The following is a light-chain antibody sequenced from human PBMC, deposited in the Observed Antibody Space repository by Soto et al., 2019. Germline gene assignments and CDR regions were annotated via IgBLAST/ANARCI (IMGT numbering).Light chain of an antibody. CDR1: SGHSTYT. J-gene: IGLJ2*01. CDR3: QTWGTGYVV. CDR2: LNSDGSH. V-gene: IGLV4-69*01. Sequence: QLVLTQSPSASASLGASVKLTCTLTSGHSTYTIAWHQQQPEKGPRYLMNLNSDGSHTQGDGIPDRFSGSSSGAERYLTISILQSEDEADYYCQTWGTGYVVFGGGTKLTVL.